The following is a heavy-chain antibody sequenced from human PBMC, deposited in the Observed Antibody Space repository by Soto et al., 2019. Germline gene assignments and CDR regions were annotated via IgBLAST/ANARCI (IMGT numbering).Heavy chain of an antibody. CDR1: DGKIVSHD. J-gene: IGHJ4*02. CDR3: ARGLGSDYGDYFDY. CDR2: IYYSGST. Sequence: SVMKRDTYTVADGKIVSHDGRCIRQPPGKGLEWIGYIYYSGSTNYNPSLKSRVTISVDTSKNQFSLKLSSVTAADTAVYYCARGLGSDYGDYFDYWGQGTLVTVSS. D-gene: IGHD4-17*01. V-gene: IGHV4-59*11.